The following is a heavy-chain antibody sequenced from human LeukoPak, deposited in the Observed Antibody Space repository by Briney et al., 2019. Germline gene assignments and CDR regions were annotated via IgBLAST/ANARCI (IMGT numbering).Heavy chain of an antibody. CDR1: GGSISSYY. D-gene: IGHD6-19*01. J-gene: IGHJ4*02. CDR3: ARHKGGWSIDY. Sequence: PSETLSLTCTVSGGSISSYYWSWIRQPPGKGLECIGYIYYSGSTNYNPSLESRVTISVDTSKNQISLKLSSVTAADTAVYYCARHKGGWSIDYWGQGVLVTVSS. CDR2: IYYSGST. V-gene: IGHV4-59*08.